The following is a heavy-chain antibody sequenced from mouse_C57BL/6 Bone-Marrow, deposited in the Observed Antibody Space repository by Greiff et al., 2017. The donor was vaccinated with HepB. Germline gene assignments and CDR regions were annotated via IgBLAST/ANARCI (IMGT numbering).Heavy chain of an antibody. Sequence: EVKLMESGGGLVKPGGSLKLSCAASGFTFSDYGMHWVRQAPEKGLEWVAYISSGSSTIYYADTVKGRFTISRDNAKNTLFLQMISLRSEDTAMYYCARGSNFDAMDYWGQGTSVTVSS. V-gene: IGHV5-17*01. D-gene: IGHD4-1*01. J-gene: IGHJ4*01. CDR2: ISSGSSTI. CDR3: ARGSNFDAMDY. CDR1: GFTFSDYG.